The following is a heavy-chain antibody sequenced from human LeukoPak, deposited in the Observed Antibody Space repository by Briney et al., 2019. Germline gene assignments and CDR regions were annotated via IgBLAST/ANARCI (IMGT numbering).Heavy chain of an antibody. CDR1: GYTFTSYD. CDR2: MSPNSGDT. J-gene: IGHJ4*02. D-gene: IGHD7-27*01. Sequence: ASVKVSCKASGYTFTSYDFNWVRQATGQRPEWMGWMSPNSGDTGYAQKFQDRVTMTRNTSISTTYMELSSLRSDDTAVYYCARGPPNWGYDYWGPGTLVTVSS. CDR3: ARGPPNWGYDY. V-gene: IGHV1-8*01.